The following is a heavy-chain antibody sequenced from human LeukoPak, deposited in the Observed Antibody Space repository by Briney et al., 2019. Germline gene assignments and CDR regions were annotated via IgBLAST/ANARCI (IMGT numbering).Heavy chain of an antibody. CDR3: ARAYYDSSFDY. Sequence: XSXYGXHWVRQAPGKGLEWVAVIRYDGSNKYYADSVKGRFTISRDNSKNTLYLQMNSLRAEDTAVYYCARAYYDSSFDYWGQGTLVTVSS. V-gene: IGHV3-33*01. CDR2: IRYDGSNK. D-gene: IGHD3-22*01. J-gene: IGHJ4*02. CDR1: XSXYG.